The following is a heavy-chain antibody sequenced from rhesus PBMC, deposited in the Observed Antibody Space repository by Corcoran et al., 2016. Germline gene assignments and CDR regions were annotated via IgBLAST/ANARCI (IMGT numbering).Heavy chain of an antibody. V-gene: IGHV1-198*02. CDR3: ARVYYNFWSGLEF. CDR2: IIPLVIIT. D-gene: IGHD3-3*01. J-gene: IGHJ1*01. Sequence: QVQLVQSGAEVKKPGASVKVSCKASGFTFGSYAISWVRQAPGQGLEWMGVIIPLVIITNKAEKFQGRFTITADTSTSTAYMELSSLRSEDTAVYYCARVYYNFWSGLEFWGQGALVTVSS. CDR1: GFTFGSYA.